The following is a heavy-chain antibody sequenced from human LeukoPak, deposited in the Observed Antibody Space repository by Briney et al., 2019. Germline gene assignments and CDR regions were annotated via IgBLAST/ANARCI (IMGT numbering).Heavy chain of an antibody. V-gene: IGHV2-5*01. D-gene: IGHD2-15*01. CDR3: AHSKVGDRYYGMDV. J-gene: IGHJ6*02. CDR1: GFSLSTSGVG. Sequence: SGPTLVKPTQTLTLTCTFSGFSLSTSGVGVGWIRRPPGKALEWLALIYWNDDKRYSPSLKSRLTITKDTSKNQVVLTMTNMDPVDTATYYCAHSKVGDRYYGMDVWGQGTTVTVSS. CDR2: IYWNDDK.